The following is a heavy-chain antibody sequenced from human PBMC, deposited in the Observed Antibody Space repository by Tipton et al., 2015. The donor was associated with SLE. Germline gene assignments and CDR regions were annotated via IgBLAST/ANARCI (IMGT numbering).Heavy chain of an antibody. CDR3: ASAPAATDAFDI. Sequence: LRLSCTVSGGSISSGSYYWSWIRQPAGKGLEWIGYIYTSGSTNYNPSLKSRVTISVDTSKNQFSLKLSSVTAADTAVYYCASAPAATDAFDIWGQGTMVTVSS. CDR2: IYTSGST. CDR1: GGSISSGSYY. D-gene: IGHD2-2*01. V-gene: IGHV4-61*09. J-gene: IGHJ3*02.